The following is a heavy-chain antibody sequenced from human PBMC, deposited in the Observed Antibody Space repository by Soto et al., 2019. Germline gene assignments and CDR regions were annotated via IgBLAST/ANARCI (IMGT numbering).Heavy chain of an antibody. CDR2: IIPLFGTP. J-gene: IGHJ5*01. D-gene: IGHD2-21*02. CDR3: ARADPVICGGDPCYRLDSSFDS. Sequence: QVQLVQSGAEVRKPGSSLRVSCKSSGATFSTTGISWVRQAPGQGLEWMGGIIPLFGTPKYARKFQGRVSITADESTNTVYMELNSLRPDDAAVYYCARADPVICGGDPCYRLDSSFDSWGQGSLVIVSS. V-gene: IGHV1-69*01. CDR1: GATFSTTG.